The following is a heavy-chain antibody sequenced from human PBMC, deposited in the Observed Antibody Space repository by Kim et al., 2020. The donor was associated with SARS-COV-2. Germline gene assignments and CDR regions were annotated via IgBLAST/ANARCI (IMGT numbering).Heavy chain of an antibody. D-gene: IGHD5-18*01. V-gene: IGHV3-30*02. J-gene: IGHJ4*02. Sequence: DSVKGRFTISRDNSKNTLYLQMNSLRAEDTAVYYCAKVSVWIQLWFPLDYWGQGTLVTVSS. CDR3: AKVSVWIQLWFPLDY.